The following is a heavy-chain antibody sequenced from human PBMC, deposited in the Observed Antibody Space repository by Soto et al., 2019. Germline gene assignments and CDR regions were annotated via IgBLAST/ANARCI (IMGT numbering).Heavy chain of an antibody. J-gene: IGHJ4*02. CDR2: ISTSGGTI. CDR1: GFSFRSYS. Sequence: EEQLVESGGGLVQRGGSLRLSCEASGFSFRSYSMNWVRQAPGKGLEWVSYISTSGGTIYYADSVKGRFTISRDNVKKSLFLQMDSLRDEDTAVYYCARDRMRWTEILTGYLDYSDYWGQGTLVTVSS. V-gene: IGHV3-48*02. CDR3: ARDRMRWTEILTGYLDYSDY. D-gene: IGHD3-9*01.